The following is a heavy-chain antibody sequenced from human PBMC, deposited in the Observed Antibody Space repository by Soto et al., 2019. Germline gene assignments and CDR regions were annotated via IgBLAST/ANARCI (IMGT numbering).Heavy chain of an antibody. CDR3: ARSVFP. CDR1: GGSIIRSNW. CDR2: IFHSGST. V-gene: IGHV4-4*02. Sequence: SETLSLTCAVSGGSIIRSNWWSWVRQPPGKGLEWIGEIFHSGSTNYNPSLKSRVTMSVDTSKNQFSLKLTSVTAADTAVYYCARSVFPWGQGTLVTVSS. J-gene: IGHJ5*02.